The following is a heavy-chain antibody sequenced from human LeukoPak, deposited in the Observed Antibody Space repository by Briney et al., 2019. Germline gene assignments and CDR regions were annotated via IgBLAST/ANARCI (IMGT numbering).Heavy chain of an antibody. V-gene: IGHV4-30-4*01. CDR2: IYYSGST. CDR1: GGSISSGDYY. Sequence: PSETLSLTCTVSGGSISSGDYYWSWIRQPPGKGLEWIGYIYYSGSTYYNPSLKSRVTISVDTSKNQFSLKLSSVTAADTAVYYCARVSMEYYFDYWGQGTLVTASS. CDR3: ARVSMEYYFDY. J-gene: IGHJ4*02. D-gene: IGHD3-10*01.